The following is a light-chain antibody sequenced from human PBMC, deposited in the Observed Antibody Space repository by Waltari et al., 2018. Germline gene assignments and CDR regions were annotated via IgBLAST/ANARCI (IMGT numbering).Light chain of an antibody. CDR2: EVS. CDR1: QSLLHNIGKTF. J-gene: IGKJ1*01. V-gene: IGKV2D-29*02. CDR3: MQALQFPWT. Sequence: EIVMTQTPLFLAVSPGEPASISCRSSQSLLHNIGKTFLYWYLQKPGQSPQLLIYEVSKRVTGVPDRFSGSGSDTDFSLKISRVEAEDVGLYFCMQALQFPWTFGQGTRVEIK.